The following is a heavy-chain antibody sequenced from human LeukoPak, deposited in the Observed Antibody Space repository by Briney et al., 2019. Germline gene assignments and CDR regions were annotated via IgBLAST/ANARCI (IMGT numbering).Heavy chain of an antibody. CDR1: GFIFSHYG. V-gene: IGHV3-33*01. CDR2: IWSDGSNR. CDR3: ARDAQRGFDYSNSLEY. Sequence: PGGSLRLSCAASGFIFSHYGMHWVRQAPGEGLGWGAVIWSDGSNRFYAGSVKGRFTISRDNSQNTLFLQMNSLRAEDTAMYYCARDAQRGFDYSNSLEYWGHGTLVTVSS. D-gene: IGHD4-11*01. J-gene: IGHJ4*01.